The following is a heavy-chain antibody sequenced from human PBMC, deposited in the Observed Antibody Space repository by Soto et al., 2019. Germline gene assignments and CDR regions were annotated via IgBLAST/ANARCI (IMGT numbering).Heavy chain of an antibody. J-gene: IGHJ4*02. Sequence: PGGSLRLSCAASGFTFSSYAMSWVRQAPGKGLEWVSAISGSGGSTYYADSVKGRFTISRDNSKNTLYLQMNSLRAEDTAVYYCAKDGEKYCSGGSCGKLVYWGQGTLVTVSS. D-gene: IGHD2-15*01. CDR2: ISGSGGST. CDR1: GFTFSSYA. CDR3: AKDGEKYCSGGSCGKLVY. V-gene: IGHV3-23*01.